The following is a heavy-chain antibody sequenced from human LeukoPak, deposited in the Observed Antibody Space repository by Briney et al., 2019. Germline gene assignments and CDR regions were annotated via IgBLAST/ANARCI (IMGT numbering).Heavy chain of an antibody. D-gene: IGHD2-2*01. J-gene: IGHJ4*02. CDR1: GFTFSSYG. CDR3: AKRRDIVVVPAAAFDY. CDR2: IRYDGSNK. V-gene: IGHV3-30*02. Sequence: PGGSLRLSCAASGFTFSSYGMHWVRQAPGKGLEWVAFIRYDGSNKYYADSVKGRFTISRDNSKNTLYLQMNSLRAEDTAVYYCAKRRDIVVVPAAAFDYWGQGTLVTVSS.